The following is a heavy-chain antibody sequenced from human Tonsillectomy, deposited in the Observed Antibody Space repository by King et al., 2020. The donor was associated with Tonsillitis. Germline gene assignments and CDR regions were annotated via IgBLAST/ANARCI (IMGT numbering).Heavy chain of an antibody. Sequence: VQLVESGGGLVQPGGSLRLSCAASGFAFSSYAMSWVRQAPGKGLEWVSSISGSGGSTYYADSVKGRFTLSRDNSKNTLYLQMNSLRAEDTALYFRAKFSVAGAYDSWGQGTLVTVSS. CDR1: GFAFSSYA. J-gene: IGHJ4*02. D-gene: IGHD6-19*01. V-gene: IGHV3-23*04. CDR3: AKFSVAGAYDS. CDR2: ISGSGGST.